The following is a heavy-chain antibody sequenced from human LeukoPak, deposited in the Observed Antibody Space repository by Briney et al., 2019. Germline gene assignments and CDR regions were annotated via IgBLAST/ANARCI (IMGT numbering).Heavy chain of an antibody. V-gene: IGHV3-64*01. D-gene: IGHD6-19*01. J-gene: IGHJ4*02. CDR2: ISSNGGST. CDR1: GFTFSSYA. Sequence: PGGSLRLSCAASGFTFSSYAMHWVRQAPGKGLEYVSAISSNGGSTYYASSVKGRFTISRDNSKNTLYLQMGSLRAEDMAVYYCARVSAAVAGSIDYWGQGTLVTVSS. CDR3: ARVSAAVAGSIDY.